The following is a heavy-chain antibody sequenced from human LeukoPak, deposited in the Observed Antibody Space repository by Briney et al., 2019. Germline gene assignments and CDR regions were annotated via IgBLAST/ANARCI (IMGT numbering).Heavy chain of an antibody. CDR3: ARERFLEWLPRHYGMDV. Sequence: GASVKVSCKASGYTLTGYYMHWVRQAPGQGLEWMGWINPNSGGTNYAQKFQGWVTMTRDTSISTAYMELSRLRSDDTAVYYCARERFLEWLPRHYGMDVWGQGTMVTVSS. V-gene: IGHV1-2*04. CDR2: INPNSGGT. J-gene: IGHJ6*01. D-gene: IGHD3-3*01. CDR1: GYTLTGYY.